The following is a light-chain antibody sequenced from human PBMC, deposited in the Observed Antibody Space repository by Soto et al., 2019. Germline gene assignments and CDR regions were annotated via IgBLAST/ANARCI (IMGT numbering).Light chain of an antibody. CDR2: GAS. Sequence: ETVLTQSPGTLSLSPGERATLSCRASQSVSSSYVAWYQQKPGQAPRLLIYGASSRATGIPDRFSGSGSGTDFTLTIDRLESEDFAVYFCQQYGDLPWTFGQGTKVDIK. J-gene: IGKJ1*01. V-gene: IGKV3-20*01. CDR3: QQYGDLPWT. CDR1: QSVSSSY.